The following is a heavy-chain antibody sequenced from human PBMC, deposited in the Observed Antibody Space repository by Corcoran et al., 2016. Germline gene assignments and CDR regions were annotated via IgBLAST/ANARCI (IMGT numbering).Heavy chain of an antibody. D-gene: IGHD3-3*01. V-gene: IGHV3-33*01. Sequence: QVQLVESGGGVVQPGRSLRLSCAASGFTFSSYGMHWVRQAPGKGLEWVAVIWYDGSNKYYADSVKGRFTISRDNSKNTLYLQMNSLRAEDTAVYYGARAEDFWSGYPSYYYGMDVWGQGTTVTVSS. CDR1: GFTFSSYG. CDR2: IWYDGSNK. J-gene: IGHJ6*02. CDR3: ARAEDFWSGYPSYYYGMDV.